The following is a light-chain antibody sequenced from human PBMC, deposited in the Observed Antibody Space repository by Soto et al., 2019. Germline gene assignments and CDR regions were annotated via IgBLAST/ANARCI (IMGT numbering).Light chain of an antibody. CDR1: QSVSSY. Sequence: EIVMTQSPATLSVSPWERATLSCRASQSVSSYLAWYQQKPGQAPRLLIYDASNRATGIPARFSGSGSGTDFTLTISSLEPEDFAVYYCQQRSNWPRFTFGPGTKVDIK. V-gene: IGKV3-11*01. J-gene: IGKJ3*01. CDR3: QQRSNWPRFT. CDR2: DAS.